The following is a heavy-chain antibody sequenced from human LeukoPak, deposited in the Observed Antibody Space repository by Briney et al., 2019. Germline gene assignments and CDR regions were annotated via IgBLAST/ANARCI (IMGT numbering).Heavy chain of an antibody. J-gene: IGHJ5*02. D-gene: IGHD1-1*01. CDR1: GGSISSGSYY. CDR2: IYTSGST. Sequence: MASQTLSLTCTVSGGSISSGSYYWSWIRQPAGKGLEWIGRIYTSGSTNYNPSLKSRVTISGDTSKNQFSLKLSSVTAADTAMYYCARSGMERRGDCFDPWGQGTLVTVSS. CDR3: ARSGMERRGDCFDP. V-gene: IGHV4-61*02.